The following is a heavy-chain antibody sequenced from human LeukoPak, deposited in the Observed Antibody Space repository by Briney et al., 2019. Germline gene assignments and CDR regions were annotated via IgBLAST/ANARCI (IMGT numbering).Heavy chain of an antibody. CDR2: ISSSSSYI. J-gene: IGHJ4*02. CDR1: GFTFSSYS. D-gene: IGHD3-22*01. V-gene: IGHV3-21*04. CDR3: AKDMGAYYYDSSGYYPH. Sequence: GGSLRLSCAASGFTFSSYSMNWVRQAPGKGLEWVSSISSSSSYIYYADSVKGRFTISRDNAKNSLYLQMNSLRAEDTALYYCAKDMGAYYYDSSGYYPHWGQGTLVTVSS.